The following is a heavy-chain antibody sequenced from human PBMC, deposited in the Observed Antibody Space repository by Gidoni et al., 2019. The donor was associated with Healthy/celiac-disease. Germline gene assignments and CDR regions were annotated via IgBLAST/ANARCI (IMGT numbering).Heavy chain of an antibody. J-gene: IGHJ4*02. Sequence: EVQLVESGGGLVKPGGSLRLSCAASGFTFSNAWMSWVRQAPGKGLEWVGRIKSKTDGGTTDYAAPVKGRFTISRDDSKNTLYLQMNSLKTEDTAVYYCTTAAAGHYYDSSGYYYWGQGTLVTVSS. V-gene: IGHV3-15*01. D-gene: IGHD3-22*01. CDR1: GFTFSNAW. CDR2: IKSKTDGGTT. CDR3: TTAAAGHYYDSSGYYY.